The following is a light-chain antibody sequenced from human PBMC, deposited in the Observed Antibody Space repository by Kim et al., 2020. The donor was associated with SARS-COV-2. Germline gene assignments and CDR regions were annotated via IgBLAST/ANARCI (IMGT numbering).Light chain of an antibody. CDR2: AAS. Sequence: AAVGDRVTMACRASQDIKNNLVWFQQKPGKAPRSLIYAASSLQSGVPSKFSGSGSGTDFTLTISSLQPEDFATYYCQQYQSYPVTFGQGTRLEIK. CDR1: QDIKNN. CDR3: QQYQSYPVT. J-gene: IGKJ5*01. V-gene: IGKV1-16*02.